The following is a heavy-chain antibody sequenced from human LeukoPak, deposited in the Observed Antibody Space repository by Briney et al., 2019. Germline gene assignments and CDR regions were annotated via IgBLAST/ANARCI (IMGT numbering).Heavy chain of an antibody. V-gene: IGHV3-74*01. J-gene: IGHJ4*02. CDR3: ARGSRPTTVTLDD. Sequence: GGSLRLSCGASGFTFTTHWIHWVRQAPGKGLVWVSRIKPDGSDTNYADSVKGRFTISRDNSKNTLYLQMNSLRAEDTAVYYCARGSRPTTVTLDDWGQGTLVTVSS. CDR2: IKPDGSDT. CDR1: GFTFTTHW. D-gene: IGHD4-17*01.